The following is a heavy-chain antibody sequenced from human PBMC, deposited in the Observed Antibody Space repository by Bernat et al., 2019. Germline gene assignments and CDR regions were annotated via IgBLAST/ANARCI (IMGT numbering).Heavy chain of an antibody. Sequence: EVQLVESGGGLVKPGGSLILSCAASGFTFSSYSMNWVRQAPGKGLEWVSSISSSSSYIYYADSVKGRFTISRDNAKNSLYLQMNSLRAEDTAVYYCARGGIWFGELLPTDYWGQGTLVTVSS. CDR3: ARGGIWFGELLPTDY. V-gene: IGHV3-21*01. CDR2: ISSSSSYI. D-gene: IGHD3-10*01. CDR1: GFTFSSYS. J-gene: IGHJ4*02.